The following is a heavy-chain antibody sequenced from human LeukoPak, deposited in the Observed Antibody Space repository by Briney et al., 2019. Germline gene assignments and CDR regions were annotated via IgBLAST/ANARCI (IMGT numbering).Heavy chain of an antibody. CDR2: ISYDGSTK. J-gene: IGHJ4*02. D-gene: IGHD3-10*01. V-gene: IGHV3-30*18. CDR1: GFTFSSSG. Sequence: PGGSLRLSCAASGFTFSSSGMHWVRQAPGKGLEWVALISYDGSTKYYADSVKGRFTISRDNSKNTLYLQMNSLRAEDTAVYYCAKSVVLVRGVIPDKGQSGFDYWGQGTLVTVSS. CDR3: AKSVVLVRGVIPDKGQSGFDY.